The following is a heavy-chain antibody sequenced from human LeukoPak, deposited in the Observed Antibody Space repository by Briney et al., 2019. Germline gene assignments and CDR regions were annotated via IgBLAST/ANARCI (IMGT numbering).Heavy chain of an antibody. J-gene: IGHJ4*02. CDR1: GFTFSSYS. Sequence: PGGSLRLSCAASGFTFSSYSMNWVRQAPGKGLEWVSSMSSGSTYIYYADSVKGRFTISRDNAKNSLYLQMNSLRAEDTAVYYCARDQTPFVWGQGTLVTVSS. CDR2: MSSGSTYI. CDR3: ARDQTPFV. V-gene: IGHV3-21*01.